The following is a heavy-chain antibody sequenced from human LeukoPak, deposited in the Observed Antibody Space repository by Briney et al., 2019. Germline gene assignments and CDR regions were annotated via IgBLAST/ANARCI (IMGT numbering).Heavy chain of an antibody. Sequence: PSETLSLTCTVSGVSISSYYWSWIRQPAGKGLEWIGRIYTSGSTNRNPSLKSRVTMSVDTSQNQFSLKLSSVTAADTAVYYCAKAEGYDFWSGYLFDYWGQGTLVTVSS. CDR1: GVSISSYY. CDR3: AKAEGYDFWSGYLFDY. CDR2: IYTSGST. J-gene: IGHJ4*02. V-gene: IGHV4-4*07. D-gene: IGHD3-3*01.